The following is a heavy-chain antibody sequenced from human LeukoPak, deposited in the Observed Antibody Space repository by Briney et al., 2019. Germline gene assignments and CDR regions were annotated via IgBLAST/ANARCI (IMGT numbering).Heavy chain of an antibody. CDR3: ARHGTHDYVWGSYRSDAFDI. Sequence: SETLSLTCTVSGGSISSYYWSWIRQPPGKGLAWIGYIYYSGSTNYNPSLKSRVTTSVDTSKNQFSLKLSSVTAADTAVYYCARHGTHDYVWGSYRSDAFDIWGQGTMVTVSS. J-gene: IGHJ3*02. V-gene: IGHV4-59*08. CDR2: IYYSGST. D-gene: IGHD3-16*02. CDR1: GGSISSYY.